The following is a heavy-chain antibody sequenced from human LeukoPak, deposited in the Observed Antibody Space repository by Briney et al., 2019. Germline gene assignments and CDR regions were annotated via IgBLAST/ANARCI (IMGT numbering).Heavy chain of an antibody. J-gene: IGHJ4*02. D-gene: IGHD6-13*01. CDR2: ISDDGRHK. CDR3: AKDRETTASGTFDY. Sequence: GGSLRLSCATSGFTFNNYGIHYVRQAPGKGLEWVAVISDDGRHKNYADSVKGRFTISRDNSNNTLYLQMNSLRVEDTGVYYCAKDRETTASGTFDYWGQGTLVTVSS. CDR1: GFTFNNYG. V-gene: IGHV3-30*18.